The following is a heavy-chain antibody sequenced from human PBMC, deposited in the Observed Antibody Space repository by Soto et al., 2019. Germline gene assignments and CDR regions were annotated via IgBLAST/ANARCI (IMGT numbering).Heavy chain of an antibody. J-gene: IGHJ5*02. D-gene: IGHD2-15*01. Sequence: SETLSLTCTVSGGAIISGGYYWICIRQHPGRGLEWIGYIYHSGSTYYNPSLKSRVTISVDTSKNQFSLKLSSVTAADTAVYYCARAQGGGGPNWFDPWGQGTLVTVSS. V-gene: IGHV4-31*03. CDR3: ARAQGGGGPNWFDP. CDR2: IYHSGST. CDR1: GGAIISGGYY.